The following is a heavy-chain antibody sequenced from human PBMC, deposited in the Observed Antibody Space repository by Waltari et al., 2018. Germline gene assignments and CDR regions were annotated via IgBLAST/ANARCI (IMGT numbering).Heavy chain of an antibody. CDR3: AKDCVGWCMLWHAFDI. J-gene: IGHJ3*02. D-gene: IGHD2-8*02. CDR2: ISGSGGST. CDR1: GFTFSSYA. V-gene: IGHV3-23*04. Sequence: EVQLVESGGGLVQPGGSLRLSCAASGFTFSSYAMSWVRQAPGKGLEWVSAISGSGGSTYYADSVKGRFTISRDNSKNTLYLQMNSLRAEDTAVYYCAKDCVGWCMLWHAFDIWGQGTMVTVSS.